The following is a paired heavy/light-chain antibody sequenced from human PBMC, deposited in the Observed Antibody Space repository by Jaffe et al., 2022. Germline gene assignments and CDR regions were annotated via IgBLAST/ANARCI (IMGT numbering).Light chain of an antibody. J-gene: IGKJ3*01. CDR1: QSLLHSDGKTY. CDR2: EVS. Sequence: DIVMTQTPLSLSVTPGQPASISCKSSQSLLHSDGKTYLYWYLQKPGQSPQLLIYEVSNRFSGVPDRFSGSGSGTDFTLKISRVEAEDVGVYYCMQSIQLPFTFGPGTKVDIK. CDR3: MQSIQLPFT. V-gene: IGKV2D-29*02.
Heavy chain of an antibody. D-gene: IGHD3-3*01. CDR2: ISSSSSTI. V-gene: IGHV3-48*01. CDR3: ARGLPVSTERYDFWSGYYTRAPAD. J-gene: IGHJ4*02. Sequence: EVQLVESGGGLVQPGGSLRLSCAASGFTFSSYSMNWVRQAPGKGLEWVSYISSSSSTIYYADSVKGRFTISRDNAKNSLYLQMNSLRAEDTAVYYCARGLPVSTERYDFWSGYYTRAPADWGQGTLVTVSS. CDR1: GFTFSSYS.